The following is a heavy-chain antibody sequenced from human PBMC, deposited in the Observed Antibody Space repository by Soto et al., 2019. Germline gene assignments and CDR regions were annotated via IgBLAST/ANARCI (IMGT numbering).Heavy chain of an antibody. CDR1: GGSISNGGYY. D-gene: IGHD6-13*01. J-gene: IGHJ6*03. V-gene: IGHV4-31*11. Sequence: QLQLQESGPGLVKPSQTLSLTCAVSGGSISNGGYYWSWIRQHPGKGLEWIGSIYFSGSTYYNPSLKSRVTLSVATPKNQFSLKLSSVTAADTAVYYCARDSHSQQPNHRWGGGYMDVLGKGTTVTVSS. CDR2: IYFSGST. CDR3: ARDSHSQQPNHRWGGGYMDV.